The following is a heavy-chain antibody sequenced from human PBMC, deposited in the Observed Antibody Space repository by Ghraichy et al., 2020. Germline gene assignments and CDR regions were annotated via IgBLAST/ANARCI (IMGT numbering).Heavy chain of an antibody. D-gene: IGHD2-2*01. V-gene: IGHV4-4*07. CDR2: VYTSGNT. Sequence: LETLSLTCTVSGGSISSYFWSWIRQPAGKGLEWIGRVYTSGNTNYSPSLNSRVAMSVDTSTNQFFLKLTSVTAADTAVYYCAREGGPLEGYYQPMDAWGQGTRVTVSS. CDR1: GGSISSYF. CDR3: AREGGPLEGYYQPMDA. J-gene: IGHJ6*02.